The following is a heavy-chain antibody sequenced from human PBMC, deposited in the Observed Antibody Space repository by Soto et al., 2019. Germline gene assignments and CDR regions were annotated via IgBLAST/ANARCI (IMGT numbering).Heavy chain of an antibody. V-gene: IGHV1-3*01. J-gene: IGHJ4*02. Sequence: QVQFVQSGTEVKKPGASVKVSCKAFGYTFSNYAVHWVRQAPGQSLEWMGWISGGNDNKAYSQKFQDRVTITKDTSARTVYLEMRSLRSEDTAVYYCARGVVGYWVDWFFDYWGQGTVVTVAS. D-gene: IGHD3-9*01. CDR3: ARGVVGYWVDWFFDY. CDR1: GYTFSNYA. CDR2: ISGGNDNK.